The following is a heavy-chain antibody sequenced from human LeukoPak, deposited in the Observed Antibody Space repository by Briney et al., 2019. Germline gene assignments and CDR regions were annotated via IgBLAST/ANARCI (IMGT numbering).Heavy chain of an antibody. CDR3: ARGLGMVYFDY. CDR1: GFTFSNAW. V-gene: IGHV3-15*01. D-gene: IGHD3-16*01. J-gene: IGHJ4*02. CDR2: IKSKADGGTT. Sequence: GGSLRLSCAASGFTFSNAWMTWVRQVPGKGLEWVGRIKSKADGGTTDYAAPVKGRFTISRDDSKNTLYLQMNSLRAEDTAVYYCARGLGMVYFDYWGQGTLVTVSS.